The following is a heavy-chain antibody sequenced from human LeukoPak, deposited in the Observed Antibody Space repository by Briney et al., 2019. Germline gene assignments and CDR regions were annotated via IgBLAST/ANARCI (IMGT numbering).Heavy chain of an antibody. CDR3: ARERIWSGYYTTKRGASDWFDP. Sequence: GGSLRLSCAASGFTFDDYAMHWVRQAPGKGLEWVSGISWNSGDMDYADSVKGRFTISRDNAKNSLYLQMNSLRAEDTAVYYCARERIWSGYYTTKRGASDWFDPWGQGTLVTVSS. CDR2: ISWNSGDM. V-gene: IGHV3-9*01. J-gene: IGHJ5*02. CDR1: GFTFDDYA. D-gene: IGHD3-3*01.